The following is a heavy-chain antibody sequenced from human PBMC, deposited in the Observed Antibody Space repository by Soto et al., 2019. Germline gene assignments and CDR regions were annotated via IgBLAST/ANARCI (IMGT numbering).Heavy chain of an antibody. V-gene: IGHV3-9*01. CDR1: GFTFDDYA. D-gene: IGHD6-13*01. Sequence: PGGSLRLSCAASGFTFDDYAMHWVRQAPGKGLEWVSGISGNSGSIGYADSVKGRFTISRDNAKNSLYLQMNSLRAEDTALYYCAKDRKHSSSWYYFDYWGQGTLVTVSS. J-gene: IGHJ4*02. CDR3: AKDRKHSSSWYYFDY. CDR2: ISGNSGSI.